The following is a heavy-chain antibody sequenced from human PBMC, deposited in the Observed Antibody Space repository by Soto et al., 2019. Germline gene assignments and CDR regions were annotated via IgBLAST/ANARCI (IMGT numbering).Heavy chain of an antibody. CDR3: AAEARGYGSGSYYGPTYYFGMDV. CDR1: GLTFADSA. CDR2: IVVDSGNT. Sequence: SVKVSCKASGLTFADSAVQWVRQARGQRLEWIGWIVVDSGNTNYAQRLQERVTITRDMSTNTAYMELSSLRSEDTAVYYCAAEARGYGSGSYYGPTYYFGMDVWGQGTTVTVSS. J-gene: IGHJ6*02. V-gene: IGHV1-58*01. D-gene: IGHD3-10*01.